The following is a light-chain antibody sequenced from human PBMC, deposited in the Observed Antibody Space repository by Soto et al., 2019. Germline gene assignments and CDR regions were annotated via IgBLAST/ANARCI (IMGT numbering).Light chain of an antibody. CDR2: SNN. J-gene: IGLJ2*01. CDR1: SSNIGGIT. CDR3: AAWDDSLKGPL. V-gene: IGLV1-44*01. Sequence: QSVLTQPPSASGTPGQRVTISCSGSSSNIGGITVNWYQQLPGTAPKPLIYSNNQRPSGVPDRFSGSKSGTSASLAISGLQSEDEANYYCAAWDDSLKGPLFGGGTKVTVL.